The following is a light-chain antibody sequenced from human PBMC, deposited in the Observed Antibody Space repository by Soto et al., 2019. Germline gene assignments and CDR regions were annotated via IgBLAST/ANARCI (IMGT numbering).Light chain of an antibody. CDR3: AAWDDSLNGGV. V-gene: IGLV1-47*01. Sequence: QSVLTQPPSASGTPGQRVNISCSGSSSNIGSNYVYWYRQFPGTAPKLLIQRNNQRPSGVPDRFSGSKSGTSASLAISGLQSEDEDDYYCAAWDDSLNGGVFGGGTKLTVL. J-gene: IGLJ3*02. CDR1: SSNIGSNY. CDR2: RNN.